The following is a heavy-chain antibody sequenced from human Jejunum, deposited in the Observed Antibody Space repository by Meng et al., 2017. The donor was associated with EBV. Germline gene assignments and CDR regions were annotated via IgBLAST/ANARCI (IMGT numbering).Heavy chain of an antibody. CDR2: NSHRGST. V-gene: IGHV4-61*01. CDR1: PVSVRTGSYH. CDR3: ARNWNF. J-gene: IGHJ4*02. D-gene: IGHD1-1*01. Sequence: QLPHPGPGPGLLKPSEPLSLHRPVSPVSVRTGSYHWSWIRQAPGKGMGWIGFNSHRGSTNYNPSLKSRVTISVDMSKNQLSLKMRSVTAADTAVYYCARNWNFWGQGTLVTVSS.